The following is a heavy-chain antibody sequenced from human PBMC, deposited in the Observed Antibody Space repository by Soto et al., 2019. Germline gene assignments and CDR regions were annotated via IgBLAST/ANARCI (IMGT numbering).Heavy chain of an antibody. CDR3: ARDPAAGTLDS. J-gene: IGHJ5*01. CDR2: ICYDGSNK. D-gene: IGHD6-13*01. V-gene: IGHV3-33*01. CDR1: GFTFSSYG. Sequence: QVQLVESGGGVVQPGRSLRLSCAASGFTFSSYGMHWVRQAPGKGLEWVAAICYDGSNKYYADSVKGRFTISIDNYKNPLYLQMNSLRAEDTAVYYCARDPAAGTLDSWGQGTLVTVSS.